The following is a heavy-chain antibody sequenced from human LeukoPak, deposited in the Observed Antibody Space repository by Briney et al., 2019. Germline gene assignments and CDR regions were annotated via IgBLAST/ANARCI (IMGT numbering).Heavy chain of an antibody. CDR2: ITGSSAST. Sequence: GGSRRLSCAASGFTFSSYATSWVRQAPGKGLEWVSSITGSSASTYYADSVKGRFTISRDNSKNTLYLQMNSLRAEDTAVYFCAKLDYYDTHWGQGTLVTVSS. CDR1: GFTFSSYA. D-gene: IGHD3-22*01. J-gene: IGHJ4*02. CDR3: AKLDYYDTH. V-gene: IGHV3-23*01.